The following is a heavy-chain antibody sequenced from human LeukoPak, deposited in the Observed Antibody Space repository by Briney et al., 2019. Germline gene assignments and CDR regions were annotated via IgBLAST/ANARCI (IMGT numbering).Heavy chain of an antibody. CDR2: IYHSGST. CDR3: ARDRAPIIRYSSGSFDY. J-gene: IGHJ4*02. V-gene: IGHV4-38-2*02. D-gene: IGHD6-19*01. CDR1: GYSISSGYY. Sequence: SETLSLTCAVSGYSISSGYYWGWIRQPPGKGLEWIGSIYHSGSTYYNPSLKSRVTISVDTSKNQFSLKLSSVTAADTAVYYCARDRAPIIRYSSGSFDYWGQGTLVTVSS.